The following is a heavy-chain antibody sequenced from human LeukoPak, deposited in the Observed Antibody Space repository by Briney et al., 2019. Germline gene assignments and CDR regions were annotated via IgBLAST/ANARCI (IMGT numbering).Heavy chain of an antibody. V-gene: IGHV3-21*01. D-gene: IGHD3-22*01. CDR3: ARVPYYDSSGYYRYYYYYMDV. Sequence: PGGSLRLSCAASGFTFSSYSMNWVRQAPGKGLEWVSSISSSSYIYYADSVKGRFTISRDNAKNSLYLQMNSLRAEDTAVYYCARVPYYDSSGYYRYYYYYMDVWGKGTTVTVSS. CDR2: ISSSSYI. CDR1: GFTFSSYS. J-gene: IGHJ6*03.